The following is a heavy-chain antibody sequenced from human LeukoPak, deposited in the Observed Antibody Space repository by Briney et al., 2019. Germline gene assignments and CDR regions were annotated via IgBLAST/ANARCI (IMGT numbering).Heavy chain of an antibody. CDR3: ARWRTTVYGMDV. D-gene: IGHD4-11*01. V-gene: IGHV3-11*03. Sequence: PGGSLRLSCAASGFTFNDYYMSRIRQAPGKGLEWVSFISSSTGYTNYADSVKGRFTISRDNAKNSLYLQMNSLRAEDTAVYYCARWRTTVYGMDVWGQGTTVTVSS. CDR2: ISSSTGYT. CDR1: GFTFNDYY. J-gene: IGHJ6*02.